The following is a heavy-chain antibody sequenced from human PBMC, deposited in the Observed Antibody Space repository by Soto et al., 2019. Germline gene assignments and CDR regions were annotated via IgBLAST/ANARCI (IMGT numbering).Heavy chain of an antibody. V-gene: IGHV3-43*01. CDR2: ISWDGGST. Sequence: GFLRHSCGGSGVTLGAFTIHLGRQAPGKGLEWVSLISWDGGSTYYADSVKGRFTISRDNSKNSLYLQMNSLRTEDTALYYCVRDSSGYPSPVFDYWGQGTLVTVSS. CDR1: GVTLGAFT. D-gene: IGHD3-22*01. J-gene: IGHJ4*02. CDR3: VRDSSGYPSPVFDY.